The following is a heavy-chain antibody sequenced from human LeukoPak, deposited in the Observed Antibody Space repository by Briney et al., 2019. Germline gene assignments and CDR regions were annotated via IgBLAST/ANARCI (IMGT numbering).Heavy chain of an antibody. V-gene: IGHV1-2*02. Sequence: ASVKVSCKTSGYTFTASYMHWGRQAPGQGLEWMGWINPNSGETNYAPKFQGRVTMTRDTSISTAYMEVTRLTSDDTAIYYCARVLGSRVDPWGQGTLVTVSS. J-gene: IGHJ5*02. CDR2: INPNSGET. CDR3: ARVLGSRVDP. CDR1: GYTFTASY.